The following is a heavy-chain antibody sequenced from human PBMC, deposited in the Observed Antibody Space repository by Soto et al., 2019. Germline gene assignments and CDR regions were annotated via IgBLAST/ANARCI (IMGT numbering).Heavy chain of an antibody. CDR3: ATAEVDY. CDR1: GYTFGNHW. Sequence: EVQLVESGGGLVQPGGSLRVSCAVAGYTFGNHWMHWVRQAPGKGLEWVSRMNSDGSIIHYADSVKGQFTVSRDNAKNTLYLQMNSLRVEDTAVYYCATAEVDYWGPGTLVTVSS. CDR2: MNSDGSII. V-gene: IGHV3-74*01. J-gene: IGHJ4*02.